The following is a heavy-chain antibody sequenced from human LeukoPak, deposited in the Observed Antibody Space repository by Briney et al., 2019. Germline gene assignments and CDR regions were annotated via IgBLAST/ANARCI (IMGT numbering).Heavy chain of an antibody. Sequence: GGSLRLPCAASGFTFSSYSMNWVRQAPGKGLEWVSYISSSSSTIYYADSVKGRFTISRDNAKNSLYLQMNSLRAEDTAVYYCARSGDYYYYMDVWGKGTTVTVSS. D-gene: IGHD1-1*01. CDR3: ARSGDYYYYMDV. CDR2: ISSSSSTI. CDR1: GFTFSSYS. J-gene: IGHJ6*03. V-gene: IGHV3-48*01.